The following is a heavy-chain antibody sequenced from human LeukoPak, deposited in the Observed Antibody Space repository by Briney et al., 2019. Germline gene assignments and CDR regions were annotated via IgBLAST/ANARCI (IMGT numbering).Heavy chain of an antibody. CDR1: GFTVSSNY. CDR3: VRGAGTSYFDY. CDR2: IYSGGST. Sequence: SGGSLRLSCAASGFTVSSNYMSWVRQAPGKGLEWVSVIYSGGSTYYADSVKGRFTISRDNAKNSLYLEMNSLRAEDTAVYHCVRGAGTSYFDYWGQGTLVTVSS. J-gene: IGHJ4*02. V-gene: IGHV3-53*01. D-gene: IGHD1-1*01.